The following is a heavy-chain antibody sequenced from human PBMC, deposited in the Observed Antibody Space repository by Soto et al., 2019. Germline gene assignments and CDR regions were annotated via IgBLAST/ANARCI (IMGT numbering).Heavy chain of an antibody. J-gene: IGHJ6*02. D-gene: IGHD6-13*01. CDR3: ARHLSPGGSSSWYYHSYGMHV. CDR2: IYPGDSDT. CDR1: GYGFTSYW. V-gene: IGHV5-51*01. Sequence: PGESLKISCKGSGYGFTSYWIGWLRQMPGKVLEWMGIIYPGDSDTRYSPSFQGQVTISADKSISTAYLQWSSLKASDTAMYYCARHLSPGGSSSWYYHSYGMHVWGQGTTPTLSS.